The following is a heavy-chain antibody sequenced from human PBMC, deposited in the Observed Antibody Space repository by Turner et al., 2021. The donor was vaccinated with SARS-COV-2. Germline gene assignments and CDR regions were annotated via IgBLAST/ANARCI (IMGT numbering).Heavy chain of an antibody. Sequence: QVQPVESGGGVVQPGRSLRRSCAASGFIFSSYSIYWVRQAPGKWLEWVAVISYDGSNKYYADSVKGRFTISRDNSKNTLYLQMNSLRAEDTAVYYCARPSGGSYKDAFDIWGQGTMVTVSS. CDR3: ARPSGGSYKDAFDI. CDR2: ISYDGSNK. V-gene: IGHV3-30*04. D-gene: IGHD1-26*01. CDR1: GFIFSSYS. J-gene: IGHJ3*02.